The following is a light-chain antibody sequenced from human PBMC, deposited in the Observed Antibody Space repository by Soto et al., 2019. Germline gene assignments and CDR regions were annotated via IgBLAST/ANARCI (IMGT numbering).Light chain of an antibody. V-gene: IGLV2-14*01. Sequence: QSALTQPASVSGSPGQSITISCTGGSSDIGAYDYVSWYQHRPGKAPKLIIYEVSDRPSGVSNRFSGSKSGNTASLTISGLQAEDEAHYYCASYTSSTTLVFGGGTKLTVL. CDR2: EVS. J-gene: IGLJ2*01. CDR1: SSDIGAYDY. CDR3: ASYTSSTTLV.